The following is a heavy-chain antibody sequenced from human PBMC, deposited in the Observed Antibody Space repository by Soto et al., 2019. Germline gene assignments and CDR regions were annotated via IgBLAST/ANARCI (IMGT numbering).Heavy chain of an antibody. Sequence: SETLSLTCTVSGGSISSYYWSWIRQPPGKGLEWIGYIYHSGSTYYNPSLKSRVTISVDKSKNQFSLKLSSVTAADTAVYYCARSPDSSGYYPRRYYYGMDVWGQGTTVTVSS. D-gene: IGHD3-22*01. J-gene: IGHJ6*02. CDR3: ARSPDSSGYYPRRYYYGMDV. CDR1: GGSISSYY. V-gene: IGHV4-59*12. CDR2: IYHSGST.